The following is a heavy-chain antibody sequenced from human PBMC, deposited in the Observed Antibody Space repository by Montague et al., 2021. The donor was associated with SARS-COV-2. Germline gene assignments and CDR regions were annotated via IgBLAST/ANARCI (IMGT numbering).Heavy chain of an antibody. CDR3: ARGGGLRNYGMDV. V-gene: IGHV3-53*01. Sequence: SLRLSSSASGFTVSTNYMSWVRQAPGKGLEWISVIYSGGDTYYADSVKGRFTISRDNSKNTLYLQMNSLRAEDTAVYYCARGGGLRNYGMDVWGQGTTVTVSS. CDR2: IYSGGDT. CDR1: GFTVSTNY. D-gene: IGHD5-12*01. J-gene: IGHJ6*02.